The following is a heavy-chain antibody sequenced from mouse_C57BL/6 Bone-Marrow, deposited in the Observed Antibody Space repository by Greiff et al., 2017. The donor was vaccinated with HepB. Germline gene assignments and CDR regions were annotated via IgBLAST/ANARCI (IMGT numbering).Heavy chain of an antibody. CDR3: ARSDRRWPEWFAY. Sequence: EVQVVESVAELVRPGASVKLSCTASGFNIKNTYMHWVKQRPEQGLEWIGRIDPANGNTKYAPKFKGKATRTADTSSNTAYLQLSSLTSEDTAIYYCARSDRRWPEWFAYWGQGTLVTVSA. CDR1: GFNIKNTY. CDR2: IDPANGNT. V-gene: IGHV14-3*01. J-gene: IGHJ3*01. D-gene: IGHD2-3*01.